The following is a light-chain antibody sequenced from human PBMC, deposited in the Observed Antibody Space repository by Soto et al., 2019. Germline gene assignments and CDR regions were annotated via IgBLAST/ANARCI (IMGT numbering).Light chain of an antibody. CDR3: GTWDSSLSVEV. Sequence: QSVLTQPPSVSGAPGQRVTISCTGSSSNIGAGYDVHWYQQLPGTAPKLLIYGNSNRPSGIPDRFSGSKSGTSATLGITGLQTGDEADYYCGTWDSSLSVEVFGTGTKLTVL. CDR2: GNS. CDR1: SSNIGAGYD. V-gene: IGLV1-40*01. J-gene: IGLJ1*01.